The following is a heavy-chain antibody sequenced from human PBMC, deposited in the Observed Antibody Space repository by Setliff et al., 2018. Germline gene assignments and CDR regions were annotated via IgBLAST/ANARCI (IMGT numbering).Heavy chain of an antibody. CDR3: ARVLAAAGYYYYGMDV. CDR2: IYYSGST. CDR1: GGSISSSSYY. D-gene: IGHD6-13*01. J-gene: IGHJ6*02. V-gene: IGHV4-39*07. Sequence: SETLSLTCTVSGGSISSSSYYWGWIRQPPGKGLEWIGSIYYSGSTYYNPSLKSRVTISVDTSKNQFSLKLSSVTAAGTAVYYCARVLAAAGYYYYGMDVWGQGTTVTVSS.